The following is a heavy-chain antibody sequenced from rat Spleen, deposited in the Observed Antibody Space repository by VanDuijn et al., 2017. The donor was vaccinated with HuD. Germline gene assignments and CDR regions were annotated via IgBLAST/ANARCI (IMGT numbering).Heavy chain of an antibody. J-gene: IGHJ2*01. V-gene: IGHV5-25*01. CDR3: ATQGGVDY. CDR1: GFTFSSFA. CDR2: IPSGGSNT. Sequence: EVQLVESGGGLVQPGRSLKLSCVASGFTFSSFAMAWVRQAPKKGLEWVATIPSGGSNTYYLDSVKGRFTISRDNAESTLYLQMDSLRSEDTATYYCATQGGVDYWGQGVMVTVSS.